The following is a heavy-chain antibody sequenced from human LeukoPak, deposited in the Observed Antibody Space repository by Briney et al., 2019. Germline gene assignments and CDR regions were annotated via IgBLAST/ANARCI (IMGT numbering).Heavy chain of an antibody. J-gene: IGHJ6*03. CDR1: GYTFTSYV. D-gene: IGHD1-7*01. CDR3: ARGRIAGTMGFGYYYYYYMDV. Sequence: ASVKVSCKASGYTFTSYVIHWVRQAPGQRLEWMGWINAGNGNTKYSQEFQDRVTITRNTSISTAYMELSSLRSEDTAVYYCARGRIAGTMGFGYYYYYYMDVWGKGTTVTVSS. CDR2: INAGNGNT. V-gene: IGHV1-3*03.